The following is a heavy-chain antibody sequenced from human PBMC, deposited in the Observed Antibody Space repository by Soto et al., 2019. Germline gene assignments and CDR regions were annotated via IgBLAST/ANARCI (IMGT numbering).Heavy chain of an antibody. CDR3: ARSLGYGSGSYGLIDY. V-gene: IGHV4-31*03. J-gene: IGHJ4*02. D-gene: IGHD3-10*01. Sequence: SETLSLTCTVSGGSISSGGYYWSWIRQHPGKGLEWIGYIYYSGSTYYNPSLKSRVTISVDTSKNQFSLKLSSVTAADTAVYYCARSLGYGSGSYGLIDYWGQGTLVTVSS. CDR2: IYYSGST. CDR1: GGSISSGGYY.